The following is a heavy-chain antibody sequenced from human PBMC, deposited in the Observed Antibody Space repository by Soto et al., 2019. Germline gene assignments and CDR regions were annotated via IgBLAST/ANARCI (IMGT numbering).Heavy chain of an antibody. D-gene: IGHD3-10*01. CDR1: GYTFVMYA. CDR2: INAGNGHT. J-gene: IGHJ4*02. CDR3: ARDTYYYGSGSYFGY. V-gene: IGHV1-3*01. Sequence: ASVKVSCKASGYTFVMYAMHWVRQAPGQRLEWMGWINAGNGHTTYSQKFQGRVTITRDTSASTAYMELSSLRSEDTAVYYCARDTYYYGSGSYFGYWGQGTLVTVSS.